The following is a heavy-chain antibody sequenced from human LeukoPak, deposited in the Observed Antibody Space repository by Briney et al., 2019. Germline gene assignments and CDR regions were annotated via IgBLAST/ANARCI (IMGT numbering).Heavy chain of an antibody. D-gene: IGHD3-9*01. Sequence: GGSLTLSCAASGFTFNDYAMNWVRQAPGKGLEWVSAVSGSGYSTYYADSVKGLFTISRDNSKNTLYLQMNSLRAEDTAVYYCAKVPYYDILTRGYYYYYMDVWGKGTTVTVSS. CDR3: AKVPYYDILTRGYYYYYMDV. CDR1: GFTFNDYA. CDR2: VSGSGYST. J-gene: IGHJ6*03. V-gene: IGHV3-23*01.